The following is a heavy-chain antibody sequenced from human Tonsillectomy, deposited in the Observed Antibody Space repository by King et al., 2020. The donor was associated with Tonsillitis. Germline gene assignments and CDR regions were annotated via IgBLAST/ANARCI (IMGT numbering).Heavy chain of an antibody. Sequence: QLQESGPGLVKPSETLSLTCTVSGGSISSNYWNWVWQPPGEGLEWIGYIYYSGAINYNPSLESRVTISLDTSKNQFSLNLTSVTAADTAVYYCARESRDYTNYGQYYYYMDVWGKGTTVTVSS. CDR3: ARESRDYTNYGQYYYYMDV. V-gene: IGHV4-59*01. D-gene: IGHD4-11*01. J-gene: IGHJ6*03. CDR2: IYYSGAI. CDR1: GGSISSNY.